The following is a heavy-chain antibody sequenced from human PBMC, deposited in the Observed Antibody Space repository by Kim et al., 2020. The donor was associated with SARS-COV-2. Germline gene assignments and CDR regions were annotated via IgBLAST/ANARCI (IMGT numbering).Heavy chain of an antibody. CDR3: ARHLSNLYYDSSGYYPYDAFDI. V-gene: IGHV4-59*08. J-gene: IGHJ3*02. CDR1: GGSISSYY. CDR2: IYYSGST. D-gene: IGHD3-22*01. Sequence: SETLSLTCTVSGGSISSYYWSWIRQPPGKGLEWIGCIYYSGSTNYNPSLKSRVTISVDTSKNQFSLKLSSVTAADTAVYYCARHLSNLYYDSSGYYPYDAFDIWGQGTMVTVSS.